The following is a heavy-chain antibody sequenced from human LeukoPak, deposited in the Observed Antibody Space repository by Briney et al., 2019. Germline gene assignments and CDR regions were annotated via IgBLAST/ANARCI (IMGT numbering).Heavy chain of an antibody. CDR1: GYTFTSYD. Sequence: ASVKVSCKASGYTFTSYDINWVRQASGQGLEWMGWMNPNSGNTGYAQKFQGRVTMIRNTSISTAYMELNSLRSEDTAVYYCASNLRMYTPGAFDIWGQGTMVTVSS. V-gene: IGHV1-8*01. CDR2: MNPNSGNT. D-gene: IGHD2-2*02. CDR3: ASNLRMYTPGAFDI. J-gene: IGHJ3*02.